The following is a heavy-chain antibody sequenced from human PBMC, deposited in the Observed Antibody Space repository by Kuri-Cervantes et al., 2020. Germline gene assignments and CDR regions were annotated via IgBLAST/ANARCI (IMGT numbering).Heavy chain of an antibody. Sequence: GESLKISCAASEFTSSSSWMHWVCQAPEKGLEWVADIKCGGSEKDYVDSVKGRFTISRDNAKNSLYLQMNSLRAEDTAVYYCARAGGIVVVMFAFDIWGQGTMVTVSS. CDR3: ARAGGIVVVMFAFDI. V-gene: IGHV3-52*01. CDR2: IKCGGSEK. D-gene: IGHD3-22*01. CDR1: EFTSSSSW. J-gene: IGHJ3*02.